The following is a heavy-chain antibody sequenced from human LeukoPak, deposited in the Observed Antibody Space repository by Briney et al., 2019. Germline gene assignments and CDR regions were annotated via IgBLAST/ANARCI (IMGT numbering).Heavy chain of an antibody. Sequence: GGSLRLSCAASGFTFSDYAMSWVRQAPGKGLEWVSRISGSGGSTHYADSVKGRFTISRDNSKNTLYLQMNSLRAEDTAVYYCAKDRVYMVRGFTPFDYWGQGTLVTVSS. CDR3: AKDRVYMVRGFTPFDY. V-gene: IGHV3-23*01. D-gene: IGHD3-10*01. CDR1: GFTFSDYA. CDR2: ISGSGGST. J-gene: IGHJ4*02.